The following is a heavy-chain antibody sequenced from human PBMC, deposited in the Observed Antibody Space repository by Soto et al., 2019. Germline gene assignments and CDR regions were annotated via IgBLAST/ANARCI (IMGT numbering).Heavy chain of an antibody. CDR2: IWYDGSRQ. V-gene: IGHV3-33*03. D-gene: IGHD3-16*01. Sequence: GGSLRLSCAASGFSFRTYGMHWVRQAPGKGLEWVAVIWYDGSRQYYADSVKGRFTISRDNAKNSLYLQMNSLRAEDTALYYCAKDRLGHDFDDPWFDPWGQGTLVTVSS. CDR1: GFSFRTYG. J-gene: IGHJ5*02. CDR3: AKDRLGHDFDDPWFDP.